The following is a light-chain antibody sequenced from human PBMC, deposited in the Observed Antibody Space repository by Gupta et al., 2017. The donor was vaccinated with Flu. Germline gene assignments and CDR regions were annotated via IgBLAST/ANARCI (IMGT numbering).Light chain of an antibody. CDR2: DTS. J-gene: IGKJ3*01. CDR3: QQRYNWPMT. Sequence: EIVLPQSPATLSLSPGERATLSCRASQSVRTYLAWYQQKPGQPPRPRIYDTSSRAAGIQARFSGSGSGTHFTLTISSLEPEDFAAYYGQQRYNWPMTFGPGSKVDIK. CDR1: QSVRTY. V-gene: IGKV3-11*01.